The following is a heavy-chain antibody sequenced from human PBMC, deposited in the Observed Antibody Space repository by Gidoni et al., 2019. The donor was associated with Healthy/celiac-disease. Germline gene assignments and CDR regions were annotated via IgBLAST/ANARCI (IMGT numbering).Heavy chain of an antibody. D-gene: IGHD3-10*01. CDR1: GFTFDDYA. CDR2: ISWNSGSI. J-gene: IGHJ3*02. V-gene: IGHV3-9*01. Sequence: EVQLVESGGGLVQPGRSLRLSCAASGFTFDDYARHWVRQAPGKGLEWVSGISWNSGSIGYADSVKGRFTISRDNAKNSLYLQMNSLRAEDTALYYCAKEGRYYYGSGSSDAFDIWGQGTMVTVSS. CDR3: AKEGRYYYGSGSSDAFDI.